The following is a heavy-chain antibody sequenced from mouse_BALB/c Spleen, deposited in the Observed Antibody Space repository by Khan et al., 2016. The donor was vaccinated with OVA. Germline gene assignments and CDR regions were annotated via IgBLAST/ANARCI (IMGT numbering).Heavy chain of an antibody. CDR1: DFSIASEYA. Sequence: VQLKESGPGLVKPSQSLSLTCTVTDFSIASEYAWNWIRQFPGNKLEWMGYISYSGSTSYNPSLKSRISITRDTSKNQFFLRFNSVTTADTATYFCARSVYYFYAYSMDYWGQGTSVTVSS. D-gene: IGHD2-2*01. V-gene: IGHV3-2*02. J-gene: IGHJ4*01. CDR3: ARSVYYFYAYSMDY. CDR2: ISYSGST.